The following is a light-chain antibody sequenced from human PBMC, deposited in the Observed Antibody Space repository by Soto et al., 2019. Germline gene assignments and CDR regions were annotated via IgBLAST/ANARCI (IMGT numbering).Light chain of an antibody. Sequence: EIVLTQSPGTLSLSPGERATLSCRASQSVSSTYLAWYQQKPGQAPRLLIYGGSSRATGIPDRFSGSGSGTGFNLAISALEPEDWAVYYCQQYGSSPKNFGQGTKLEI. CDR2: GGS. J-gene: IGKJ2*01. CDR3: QQYGSSPKN. V-gene: IGKV3-20*01. CDR1: QSVSSTY.